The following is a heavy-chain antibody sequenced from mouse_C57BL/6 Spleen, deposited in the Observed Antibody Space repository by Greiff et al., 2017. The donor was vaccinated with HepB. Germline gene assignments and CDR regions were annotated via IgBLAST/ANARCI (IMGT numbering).Heavy chain of an antibody. D-gene: IGHD1-1*02. CDR3: ARRLWPDY. CDR2: INPNNGGT. V-gene: IGHV1-26*01. Sequence: EVQLQQSGPELVKPGASVKISCKASGYTFTYYYMNWVKQSHGKGLEWIGDINPNNGGTSYNQKFKGKATLTVDKSSSTAYMELRSLTSEDSAVYYCARRLWPDYWGQSTTLTVSS. J-gene: IGHJ2*01. CDR1: GYTFTYYY.